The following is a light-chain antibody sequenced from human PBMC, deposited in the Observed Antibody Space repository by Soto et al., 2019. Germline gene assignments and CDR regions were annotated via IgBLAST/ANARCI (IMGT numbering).Light chain of an antibody. J-gene: IGLJ1*01. CDR3: NSYTSSNTYV. CDR2: EVS. Sequence: QSALTQPPSVSGSPGQSVTISCNGTSSDVGSYNRVSWYQQPPGTAPKLMIYEVSNRPSGVPDRFSGSKSGNTASLTISGLQPEDEADYYCNSYTSSNTYVFGTGTKLTVL. V-gene: IGLV2-18*02. CDR1: SSDVGSYNR.